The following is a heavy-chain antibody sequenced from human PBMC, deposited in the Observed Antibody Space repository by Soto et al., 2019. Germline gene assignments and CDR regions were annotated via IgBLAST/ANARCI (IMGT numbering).Heavy chain of an antibody. J-gene: IGHJ4*02. Sequence: SETLSLTCTVSGGSISSYYWSWIRQPAGKGLEWIGSIYYSGRTYNNPSLRSRVSMSIDTSKDQFSLKLKSVTAADTALYFCARQRTSVVTQAYFDVWGPGSLVTVSS. D-gene: IGHD2-21*02. V-gene: IGHV4-59*04. CDR3: ARQRTSVVTQAYFDV. CDR2: IYYSGRT. CDR1: GGSISSYY.